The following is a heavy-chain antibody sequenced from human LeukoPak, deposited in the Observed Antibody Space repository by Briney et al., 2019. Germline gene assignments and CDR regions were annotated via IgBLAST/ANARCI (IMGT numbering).Heavy chain of an antibody. Sequence: ASVKVSCKASGYTFTAYGISWVRQAPGQGLEWMGWISGYNGDTNYAQRFEGRVTMTTDTSTTTAFMDLRSLRSDDTAVYFCATSTGGYSDLYFHYWGQGTLVSVSS. J-gene: IGHJ4*02. CDR3: ATSTGGYSDLYFHY. CDR2: ISGYNGDT. D-gene: IGHD3-22*01. V-gene: IGHV1-18*01. CDR1: GYTFTAYG.